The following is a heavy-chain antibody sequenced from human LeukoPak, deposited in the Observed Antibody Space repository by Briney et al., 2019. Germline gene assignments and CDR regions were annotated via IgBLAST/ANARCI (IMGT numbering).Heavy chain of an antibody. J-gene: IGHJ6*02. CDR2: INSDGSST. CDR1: GFTFSSYW. D-gene: IGHD3-10*01. Sequence: PGGSLRLSCAASGFTFSSYWMHWVRQAPGKGLVWVSRINSDGSSTSYADSVKGRFTISRDNAKNTLYLQMNSLRAEDTAVYYCARDRSQYYYGSGSYSDYYYYGMDVWGQGTTVTVSS. CDR3: ARDRSQYYYGSGSYSDYYYYGMDV. V-gene: IGHV3-74*01.